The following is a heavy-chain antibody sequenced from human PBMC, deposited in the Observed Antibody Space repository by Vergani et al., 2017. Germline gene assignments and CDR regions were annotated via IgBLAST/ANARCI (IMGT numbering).Heavy chain of an antibody. D-gene: IGHD4-23*01. CDR3: ARDNKQLRQRAFDL. V-gene: IGHV4-61*02. CDR1: GASLYNDFYY. Sequence: QVQLQESGPGLVKPSQTLSLTCTVSGASLYNDFYYLHWIRQPAGKGLEWIGRIYVSSITDYNSSLQSRLSMSVDMSKIQSSLTLTSVTAADTAVFYCARDNKQLRQRAFDLWGQGTMVTVSS. CDR2: IYVSSIT. J-gene: IGHJ3*01.